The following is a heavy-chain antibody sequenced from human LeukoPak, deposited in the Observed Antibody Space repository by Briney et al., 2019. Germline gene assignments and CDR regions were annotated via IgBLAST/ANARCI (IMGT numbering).Heavy chain of an antibody. CDR1: GGSISSYY. CDR3: ARDPKWIQLWLALERFDY. J-gene: IGHJ4*02. Sequence: SETLSLTCTVSGGSISSYYWSWIRQPPGKGLEWIGYIYYSGSTNYNPSLKSRVTISVDTSKNQFSLKLSSVTAADTAVYYCARDPKWIQLWLALERFDYWGQGTLVTVSS. CDR2: IYYSGST. D-gene: IGHD5-18*01. V-gene: IGHV4-59*01.